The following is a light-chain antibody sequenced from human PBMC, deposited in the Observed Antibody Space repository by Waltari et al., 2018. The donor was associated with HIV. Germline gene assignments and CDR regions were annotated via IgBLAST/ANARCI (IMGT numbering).Light chain of an antibody. CDR1: NSNVGSNY. J-gene: IGLJ2*01. Sequence: QSVLTQPPSASEIPGQRVTISCTGGNSNVGSNYVYWYQQVPGPAPKLLVYRDSKGQSGVPDRFTGSKSGTSASLAISGLRSEDEADYYCATWDDSLNGVLFGGGTKLTVL. CDR2: RDS. V-gene: IGLV1-47*01. CDR3: ATWDDSLNGVL.